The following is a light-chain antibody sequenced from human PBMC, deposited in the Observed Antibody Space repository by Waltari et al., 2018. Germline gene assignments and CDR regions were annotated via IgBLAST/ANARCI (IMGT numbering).Light chain of an antibody. CDR1: QSVRSSY. Sequence: RASQSVRSSYFAWYQHNPRQAPRLVIYGASSRAAGIPDRFSGSGSGTDFTLTISRLEPEDFAVYYCQQYGTSPPLTFGGGTKVEIK. CDR2: GAS. V-gene: IGKV3-20*01. CDR3: QQYGTSPPLT. J-gene: IGKJ4*01.